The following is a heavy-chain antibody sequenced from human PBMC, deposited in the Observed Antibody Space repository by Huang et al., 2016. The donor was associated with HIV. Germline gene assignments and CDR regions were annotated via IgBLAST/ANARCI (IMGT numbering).Heavy chain of an antibody. J-gene: IGHJ4*02. Sequence: QVQLVESGGGVVQPGRSLRISCAASGFTFSSYGMHGVRQAPGKGLEWVAVISDEAKTKDYADSVKDRFSISRDNSTTTVYLQLSSLRVEDTAVYYCAKGGSAAAVLDFWGQGTLVTVSS. CDR3: AKGGSAAAVLDF. CDR2: ISDEAKTK. CDR1: GFTFSSYG. V-gene: IGHV3-30*18. D-gene: IGHD6-13*01.